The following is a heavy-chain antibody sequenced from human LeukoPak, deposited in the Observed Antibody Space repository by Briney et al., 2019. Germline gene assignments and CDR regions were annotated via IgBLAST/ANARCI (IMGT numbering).Heavy chain of an antibody. J-gene: IGHJ4*02. D-gene: IGHD3-22*01. CDR2: ISAYNSNT. Sequence: ASVKVSCKASGYTFTSYGISWVRQAPGQGLEGMGWISAYNSNTNYAQKLQGRVTMTTDTSTSTAYMELRSLRSDDTAVYYCARGFGPDSSGYLDYWGQGTLVPVSS. V-gene: IGHV1-18*01. CDR1: GYTFTSYG. CDR3: ARGFGPDSSGYLDY.